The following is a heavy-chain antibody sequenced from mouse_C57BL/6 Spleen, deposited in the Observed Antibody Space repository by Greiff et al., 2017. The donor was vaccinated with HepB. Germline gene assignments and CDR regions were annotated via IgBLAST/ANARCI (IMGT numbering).Heavy chain of an antibody. D-gene: IGHD1-1*01. CDR2: IDPSDSYT. J-gene: IGHJ1*03. CDR1: GYTFTSYW. V-gene: IGHV1-50*01. CDR3: ARSSYGYFDV. Sequence: QVQLQQSGAELVKPGASVKLSCKASGYTFTSYWMQWVKQRPGQGLEWIGEIDPSDSYTNYNQKFKGKATLTVDTSSSTAYMQLSSLTSEDSAVYYCARSSYGYFDVWGTGTTVTVSS.